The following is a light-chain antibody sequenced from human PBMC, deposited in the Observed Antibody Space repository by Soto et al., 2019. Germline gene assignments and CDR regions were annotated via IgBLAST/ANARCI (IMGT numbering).Light chain of an antibody. CDR2: EAT. V-gene: IGLV2-23*01. Sequence: QFALTQPASVSGSPGQSITISCTGSISDVGSYNLVSWYQHHPGKVPKVIIYEATKRPSGVSSRFSGSKSPNAASLTISGLQAEDEADYYCCSYAGNSRTFGSGTKLTVL. J-gene: IGLJ1*01. CDR3: CSYAGNSRT. CDR1: ISDVGSYNL.